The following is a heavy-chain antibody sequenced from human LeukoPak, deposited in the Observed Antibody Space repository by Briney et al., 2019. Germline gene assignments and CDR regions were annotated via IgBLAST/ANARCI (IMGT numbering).Heavy chain of an antibody. J-gene: IGHJ4*02. Sequence: GASVKVSCKASEYTFTGYYMHWVRQAPGQGLEWMGWINPNSGGTNYAQKFQGRVTMTRDTSISTAYMELSRLRSDDTAVYYCARYCSGGSCYSTRRAFDYWGQGTLVTVSS. D-gene: IGHD2-15*01. CDR1: EYTFTGYY. CDR3: ARYCSGGSCYSTRRAFDY. V-gene: IGHV1-2*02. CDR2: INPNSGGT.